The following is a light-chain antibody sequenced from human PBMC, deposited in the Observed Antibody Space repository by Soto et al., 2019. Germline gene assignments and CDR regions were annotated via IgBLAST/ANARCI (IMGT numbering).Light chain of an antibody. V-gene: IGKV3-20*01. Sequence: EVVLTQSPGTLSLSPGERATLSCRASQSVSNNYLAWYQEQPGHSPKLLIFGSSVRATGIPDRFSGSGPGTDFTLTISSLEPEDFAVYYCQQDGSSPPYTFGQGTKLEIK. J-gene: IGKJ2*01. CDR2: GSS. CDR3: QQDGSSPPYT. CDR1: QSVSNNY.